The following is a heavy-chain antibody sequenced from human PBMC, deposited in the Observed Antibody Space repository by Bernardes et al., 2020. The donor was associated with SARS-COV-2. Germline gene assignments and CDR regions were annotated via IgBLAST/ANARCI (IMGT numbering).Heavy chain of an antibody. CDR1: GFTVSSNY. CDR3: ARAYGVSGSPEYYYGMDV. CDR2: IYSGGSP. Sequence: GGSLRLSCAASGFTVSSNYMSWVRQAPGKGLEWVSVIYSGGSPYYADSVKARSTISRDNSKNTPYLKMDSLRAEDTAVYYCARAYGVSGSPEYYYGMDVWGQGTTVTVSS. J-gene: IGHJ6*02. V-gene: IGHV3-66*01. D-gene: IGHD1-26*01.